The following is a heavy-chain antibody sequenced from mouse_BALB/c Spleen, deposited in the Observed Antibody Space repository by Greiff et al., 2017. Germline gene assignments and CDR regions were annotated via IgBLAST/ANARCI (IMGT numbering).Heavy chain of an antibody. J-gene: IGHJ2*01. D-gene: IGHD2-2*01. CDR1: GFTFSSYG. Sequence: EVKLMESGGGLVQPGGSLKLSCAASGFTFSSYGMSWVRQTPDKRLELVATINSNGGSTYYPDSVKGRFTISRDNAKNTLYLQMSSLKSEDTAMYYCARDRYGYDSFFDYWGQGTTLTVSS. CDR3: ARDRYGYDSFFDY. V-gene: IGHV5-6-3*01. CDR2: INSNGGST.